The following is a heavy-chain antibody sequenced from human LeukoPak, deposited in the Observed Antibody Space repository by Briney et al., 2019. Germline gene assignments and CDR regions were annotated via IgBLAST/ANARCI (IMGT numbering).Heavy chain of an antibody. J-gene: IGHJ4*02. Sequence: GGALRLCCAASGFTFSSYSMNWVRQAPGKGLEMVSYITSSGSVMYHADSVRGRFTISRDNAKNSLYLEMNSLRDEDTAVYYCARDVRWLRFVFDNWGQGTLVTVPS. D-gene: IGHD5-12*01. V-gene: IGHV3-48*02. CDR1: GFTFSSYS. CDR2: ITSSGSVM. CDR3: ARDVRWLRFVFDN.